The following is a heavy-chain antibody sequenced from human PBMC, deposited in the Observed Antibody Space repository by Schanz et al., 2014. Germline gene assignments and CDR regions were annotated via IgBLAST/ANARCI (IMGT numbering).Heavy chain of an antibody. CDR3: AKGRGSWGYFFDY. V-gene: IGHV3-23*01. CDR1: GFTFTDHA. Sequence: EVQLLASGGGLVQPGGSLRLTCLTSGFTFTDHAMSWVRQAPGKGLEWVSTISGSGGSTYYADSVKGRFTISRDNSKNTLYLQMNSLRAEDTAVYYCAKGRGSWGYFFDYWGQGTLVTVSS. D-gene: IGHD6-13*01. CDR2: ISGSGGST. J-gene: IGHJ4*02.